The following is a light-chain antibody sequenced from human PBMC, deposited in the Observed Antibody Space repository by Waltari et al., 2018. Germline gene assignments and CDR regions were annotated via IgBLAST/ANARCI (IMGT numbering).Light chain of an antibody. V-gene: IGLV2-23*02. Sequence: QSALTQPASVSGSPGQSITISCTGTTRDIGNYKLVSWYQQHPGKVPKLMIYEVSERPSGVSNRFADSKSGNTASLTISGLQAEDEADYYCCSDGSGTTFVVFGGGTKLTVL. J-gene: IGLJ2*01. CDR2: EVS. CDR1: TRDIGNYKL. CDR3: CSDGSGTTFVV.